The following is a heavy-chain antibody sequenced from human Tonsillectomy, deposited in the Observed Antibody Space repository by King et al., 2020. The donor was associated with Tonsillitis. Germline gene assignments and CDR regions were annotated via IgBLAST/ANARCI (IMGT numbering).Heavy chain of an antibody. D-gene: IGHD3-16*01. CDR3: ARDDYVAFDI. V-gene: IGHV4-61*02. J-gene: IGHJ3*02. CDR2: IYTSGGT. CDR1: GGSISSGSYY. Sequence: VQLQESGPGLVKPSQTLSLTCTVSGGSISSGSYYWSWIRQPAGKGLEWIGRIYTSGGTNYNPSLKSRVTMSVDTSKNQFSLKLSSVTAADTAVYYCARDDYVAFDIWGQGTMVTVSS.